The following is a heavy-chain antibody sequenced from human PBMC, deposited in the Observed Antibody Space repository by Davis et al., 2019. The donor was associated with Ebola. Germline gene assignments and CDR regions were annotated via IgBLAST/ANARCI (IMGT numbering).Heavy chain of an antibody. CDR2: IFSGGST. V-gene: IGHV3-66*01. Sequence: PGGSLRLSCAASGFIVSNNYISWVRQAPGKGLEWVSSIFSGGSTYYADSVKGRFTISRDNSKNTLYLQMNSLRAEDTALYYCADVEIGPDYWGQGTLVTVSS. CDR1: GFIVSNNY. D-gene: IGHD3/OR15-3a*01. J-gene: IGHJ4*02. CDR3: ADVEIGPDY.